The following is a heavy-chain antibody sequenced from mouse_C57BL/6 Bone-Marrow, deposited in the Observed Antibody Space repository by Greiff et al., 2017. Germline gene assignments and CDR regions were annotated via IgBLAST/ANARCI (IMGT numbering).Heavy chain of an antibody. V-gene: IGHV5-4*03. D-gene: IGHD1-1*01. Sequence: EVKLVESGGGLVKPGGSLKLSCAASGFTFSSYAMSWVRQTPEKRLEWVATISDGGSYTYYPDNVKGRFTISRDNAKNNLYLQMSHLKSEDTAMYYCARGAVGAYWGQGTLVTVSA. CDR1: GFTFSSYA. J-gene: IGHJ3*01. CDR3: ARGAVGAY. CDR2: ISDGGSYT.